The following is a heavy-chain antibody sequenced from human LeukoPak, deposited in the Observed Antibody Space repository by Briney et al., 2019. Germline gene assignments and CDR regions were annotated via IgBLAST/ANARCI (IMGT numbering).Heavy chain of an antibody. CDR2: IYPGDSNT. CDR1: GYSFTNYW. V-gene: IGHV5-51*01. D-gene: IGHD3-22*01. J-gene: IGHJ4*02. Sequence: GESLKISCRGSGYSFTNYWIAWVRQMPGKGLEWMGIIYPGDSNTKYSPSFQGQVTISVDKSITTAYLQWSSLQASDTAMYYCARPHWHYDSSPSYTKYYFDYWGQGTLVTVSS. CDR3: ARPHWHYDSSPSYTKYYFDY.